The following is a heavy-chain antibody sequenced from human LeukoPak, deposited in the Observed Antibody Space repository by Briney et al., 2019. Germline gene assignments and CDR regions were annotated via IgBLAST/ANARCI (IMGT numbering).Heavy chain of an antibody. Sequence: SETLSLTCVVSSGSINNQYWTWIRQPPGKGLEWIGYIYDTGNTNYNPSPKSRVNISIDTSKNQFSLKLTSVTAADTAVYYCARDQVGYGLDYWGQGTLVTVSS. CDR3: ARDQVGYGLDY. CDR2: IYDTGNT. CDR1: SGSINNQY. D-gene: IGHD5-18*01. J-gene: IGHJ4*02. V-gene: IGHV4-59*11.